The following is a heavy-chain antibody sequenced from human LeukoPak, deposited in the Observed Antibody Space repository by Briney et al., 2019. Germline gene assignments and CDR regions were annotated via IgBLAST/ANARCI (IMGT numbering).Heavy chain of an antibody. D-gene: IGHD3-22*01. V-gene: IGHV1-69*13. CDR2: IIPIFGTA. CDR3: ARDRFAGPTYYDSSGYLYYYYGMDV. CDR1: GGTFSSYA. Sequence: ASVKVSCKASGGTFSSYAISWVRQAPGQGLEWMGGIIPIFGTANYAQKFQGRVTITADESTSTAYMELGSLRSEDTAVYYCARDRFAGPTYYDSSGYLYYYYGMDVWGQGTTVTVSS. J-gene: IGHJ6*02.